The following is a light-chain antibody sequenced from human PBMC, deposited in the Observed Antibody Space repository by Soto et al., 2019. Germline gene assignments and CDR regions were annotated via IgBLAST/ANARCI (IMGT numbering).Light chain of an antibody. J-gene: IGLJ2*01. CDR1: NIGSKS. Sequence: SYELTQPPSVSVAPGKTVRITCGGNNIGSKSVHWYQQKPGQAPVLVIYYDSDRPSGIPERFSGSNSGNTATLTISRVEARDEADYYCQVWDSSSDHPVVFGGGTKLTVL. CDR3: QVWDSSSDHPVV. V-gene: IGLV3-21*04. CDR2: YDS.